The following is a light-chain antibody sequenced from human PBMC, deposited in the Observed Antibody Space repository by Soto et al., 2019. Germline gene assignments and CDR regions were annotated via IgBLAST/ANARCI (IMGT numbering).Light chain of an antibody. CDR2: GNN. Sequence: QSVLTQPPSVSGAPGQRVTISCTGSGSNIGAGSDVHWYQQLPGTAPKVLVYGNNNRPSWVPDRFSGSKSATSASLAITGLQAEDEADYYCQSYDSSLSGWVFGTGTKLTVL. CDR3: QSYDSSLSGWV. CDR1: GSNIGAGSD. J-gene: IGLJ1*01. V-gene: IGLV1-40*01.